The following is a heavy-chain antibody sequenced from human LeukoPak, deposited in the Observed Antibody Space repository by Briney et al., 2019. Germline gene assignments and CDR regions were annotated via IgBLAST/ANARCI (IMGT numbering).Heavy chain of an antibody. CDR1: TFTSSSNT. Sequence: RGGSPTPSCEASTFTSSSNTMIWHRQAPGKGLEWVSAITGGGGSTYYADSVKGRFTISRDNSKNKLYLQINSVRAEDTAVYYCAMTPEFSRLGYYYYYIAV. CDR2: ITGGGGST. V-gene: IGHV3-23*01. D-gene: IGHD7-27*01. CDR3: AMTPEFSRLGYYYYYIAV. J-gene: IGHJ6*03.